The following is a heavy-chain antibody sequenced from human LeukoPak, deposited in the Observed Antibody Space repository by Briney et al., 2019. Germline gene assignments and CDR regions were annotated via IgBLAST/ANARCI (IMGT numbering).Heavy chain of an antibody. CDR1: GFTFSSYS. V-gene: IGHV3-21*01. D-gene: IGHD2-2*01. J-gene: IGHJ4*02. CDR3: ARDGCSSTSCEYYFDY. CDR2: ISSSSSYI. Sequence: PGGSLRLSCAASGFTFSSYSMNWVRQAPGKGLEWVSSISSSSSYIYYADSVKGRFTISRDNAKNSLYLQMNSLRAEDTAVYYCARDGCSSTSCEYYFDYWGQGALVTVSS.